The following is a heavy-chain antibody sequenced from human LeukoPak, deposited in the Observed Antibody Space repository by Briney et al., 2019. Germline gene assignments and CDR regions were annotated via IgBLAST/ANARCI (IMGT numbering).Heavy chain of an antibody. D-gene: IGHD2-2*01. CDR1: GFALGTRGGG. Sequence: SGPTLLQPTRTLTLTFTFSGFALGTRGGGGGWIRQPPGKALEWLSLIYWDDDKRYSPSLKSRLTITKDTSKNQVVLTMTNMDPVDTATYYCAHARSSTSYLGHFQHWGQGTLVTVSS. CDR2: IYWDDDK. J-gene: IGHJ1*01. CDR3: AHARSSTSYLGHFQH. V-gene: IGHV2-5*02.